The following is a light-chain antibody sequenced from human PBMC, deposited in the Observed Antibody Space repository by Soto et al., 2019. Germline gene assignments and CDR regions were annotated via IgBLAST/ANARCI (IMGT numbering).Light chain of an antibody. CDR2: DAS. J-gene: IGKJ5*01. CDR1: QSVGSN. V-gene: IGKV3-11*01. CDR3: QQRSNWPA. Sequence: EIVLTQSPATLSLSPGERITLSCRASQSVGSNLAWYQQKPGQAPRLLIYDASTRATGIPARFSGSGSGTDLPLTISSLEPEDFAVYYCQQRSNWPAFGQGTRLEIK.